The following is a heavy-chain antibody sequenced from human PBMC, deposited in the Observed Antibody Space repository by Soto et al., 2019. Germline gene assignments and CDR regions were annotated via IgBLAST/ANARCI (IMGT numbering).Heavy chain of an antibody. CDR1: GGSISSSNW. Sequence: QVQLQESGPGLVKPSGTLSLTCAVSGGSISSSNWWCLVRQPPGKGLEWIGEIYHSGSTNYNPSLKGRVTISEDQSKNRLSLKLSSVPAAARAVYYGAGESGSYSYGMAVWGQETTVTVSS. CDR2: IYHSGST. D-gene: IGHD6-25*01. CDR3: AGESGSYSYGMAV. V-gene: IGHV4-4*02. J-gene: IGHJ6*02.